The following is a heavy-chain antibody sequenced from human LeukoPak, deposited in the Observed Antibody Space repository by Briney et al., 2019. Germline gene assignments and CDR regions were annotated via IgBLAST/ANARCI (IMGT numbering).Heavy chain of an antibody. CDR2: IYYRGSF. CDR1: GGTISRGVYY. CDR3: ARDLEGPVDY. J-gene: IGHJ4*02. Sequence: TQTVSLTCMVSGGTISRGVYYWGWLRQPPGKGREGFGYIYYRGSFYYYPSLKSRVTISVDTSKNQYSLKLNSVTAADTAVYYCARDLEGPVDYWGQGTLVTVSS. V-gene: IGHV4-30-4*01.